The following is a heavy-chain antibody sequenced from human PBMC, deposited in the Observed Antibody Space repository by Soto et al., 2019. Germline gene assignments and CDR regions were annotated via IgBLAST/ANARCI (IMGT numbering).Heavy chain of an antibody. J-gene: IGHJ6*02. CDR3: ARMLTYYDFWCGYSGDCGMDV. CDR1: GFTFSSYS. CDR2: ISSSSSYI. Sequence: EVQLVESGGGLVKPGGSLRLSCAASGFTFSSYSMNWVRQAPGKGLEWVSSISSSSSYIYYADSVKGRFTISRDNAKTSLYLQMNSRRAEDTAVYYCARMLTYYDFWCGYSGDCGMDVWGHGTTVTDSS. D-gene: IGHD3-3*01. V-gene: IGHV3-21*01.